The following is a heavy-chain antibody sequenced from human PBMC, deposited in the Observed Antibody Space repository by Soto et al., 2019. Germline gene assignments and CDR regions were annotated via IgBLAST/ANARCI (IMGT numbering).Heavy chain of an antibody. CDR1: GFTFSSYG. D-gene: IGHD6-13*01. CDR3: AIERLPQQLVSYYYYYGMDV. CDR2: IWYDGSNK. Sequence: PGGSLRLSCAASGFTFSSYGMHWVRQAPGKGLEWVAVIWYDGSNKYYADSVKGRFTISRDNSKNTLFLQMNSLRAEDTAVYYCAIERLPQQLVSYYYYYGMDVWGQGTTVTVSS. J-gene: IGHJ6*02. V-gene: IGHV3-33*01.